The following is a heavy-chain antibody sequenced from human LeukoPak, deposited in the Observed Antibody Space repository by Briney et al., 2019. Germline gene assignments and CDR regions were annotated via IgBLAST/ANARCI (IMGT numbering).Heavy chain of an antibody. CDR2: IPYSGST. CDR3: ARDRERAFDI. J-gene: IGHJ3*02. CDR1: GVSSSGYY. V-gene: IGHV4-59*01. D-gene: IGHD1-26*01. Sequence: PSETLSLTCTVSGVSSSGYYWSWIRQPPGKGLEWIGYIPYSGSTNYNPSLKSRVTISVDTSKNQFSLRLSSVTAADTAVYYCARDRERAFDIWGQGTLVTVSS.